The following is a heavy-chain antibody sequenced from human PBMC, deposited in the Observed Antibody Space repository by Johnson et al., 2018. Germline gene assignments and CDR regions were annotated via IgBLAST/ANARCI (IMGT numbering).Heavy chain of an antibody. D-gene: IGHD3-9*01. CDR1: GGTFSSYA. Sequence: QVQLVESGAEVKKPGSSVKVSCKASGGTFSSYAISWVRQAPGQGLEWMGIINPSGGSTSYAQKFQGRVTMTRDTSTSTVYMELSSLRSEDTAVYYCARANYDILTGYYGAEYFQHWGQGTLVTVSS. CDR3: ARANYDILTGYYGAEYFQH. V-gene: IGHV1-46*01. CDR2: INPSGGST. J-gene: IGHJ1*01.